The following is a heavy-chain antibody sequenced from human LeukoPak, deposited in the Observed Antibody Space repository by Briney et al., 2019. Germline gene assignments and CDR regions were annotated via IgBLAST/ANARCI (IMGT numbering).Heavy chain of an antibody. D-gene: IGHD6-19*01. V-gene: IGHV2-70*11. J-gene: IGHJ4*02. CDR3: ARTVAGHFDY. CDR1: GGSISSYYW. CDR2: IDWDDDK. Sequence: TLSLTCTVSGGSISSYYWSWIRQPPGKGLEWPARIDWDDDKYYSTSLKTRLTISKDTSKNQVVLTMTNMDPVDTATYYCARTVAGHFDYWGQGTLVTVSS.